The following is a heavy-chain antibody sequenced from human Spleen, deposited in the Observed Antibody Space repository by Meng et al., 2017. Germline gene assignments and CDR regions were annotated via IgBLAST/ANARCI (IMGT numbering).Heavy chain of an antibody. D-gene: IGHD4-23*01. CDR2: IYYTGSS. J-gene: IGHJ6*02. V-gene: IGHV4-59*01. CDR1: GGSIGGYY. Sequence: GSLRLSCTVSGGSIGGYYWSWSRRHPGKGLEWIGYIYYTGSSNYSPSLKSRVTISVDTSKNQFSLKLTSVTAADTAVYYCSRAEDYTGNALSHGMDVWGQGTMVTVSS. CDR3: SRAEDYTGNALSHGMDV.